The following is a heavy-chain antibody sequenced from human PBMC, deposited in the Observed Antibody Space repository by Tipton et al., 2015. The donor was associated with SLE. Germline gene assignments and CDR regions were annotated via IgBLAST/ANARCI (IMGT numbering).Heavy chain of an antibody. Sequence: LRLSCIVSDDSVSSAYYWAWIRQPPGKGLQWIACIYRTGTTYVNPSLKSRVSMSMDTSNNRFSLTMTSLTVADTAVYYCARSWSGRREFDYWGPGTLATVSS. D-gene: IGHD1-26*01. CDR3: ARSWSGRREFDY. CDR2: IYRTGTT. CDR1: DDSVSSAYY. V-gene: IGHV4-38-2*02. J-gene: IGHJ4*02.